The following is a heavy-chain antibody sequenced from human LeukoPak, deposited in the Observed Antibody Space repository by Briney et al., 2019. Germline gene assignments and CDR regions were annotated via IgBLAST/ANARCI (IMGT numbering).Heavy chain of an antibody. V-gene: IGHV4-30-4*01. CDR3: ARGQLRLGELSSRPYNWFDP. CDR1: GGSISSYY. J-gene: IGHJ5*02. D-gene: IGHD3-16*02. Sequence: SETLSLTCTVSGGSISSYYWSWIRQPPGKGLEWFGYIYYSGSTYYNPSLKSRVTISVDTSKNQFSLKLSSVTAADTAVYYCARGQLRLGELSSRPYNWFDPWGQGTLVTVSS. CDR2: IYYSGST.